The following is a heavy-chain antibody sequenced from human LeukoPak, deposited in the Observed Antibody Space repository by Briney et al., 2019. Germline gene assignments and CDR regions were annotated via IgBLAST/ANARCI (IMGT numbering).Heavy chain of an antibody. J-gene: IGHJ4*02. CDR1: GFTFDDYA. CDR3: VRDRGTYRPIDY. Sequence: GRSLRLSCEASGFTFDDYAMHWVRQAPGKGLEWVSGMSWNGGSIGYADSVKGRFTISRDNAQNSLYLQMNSLRAEDTAIYYCVRDRGTYRPIDYWGQGTLVTVSS. D-gene: IGHD1-26*01. V-gene: IGHV3-9*01. CDR2: MSWNGGSI.